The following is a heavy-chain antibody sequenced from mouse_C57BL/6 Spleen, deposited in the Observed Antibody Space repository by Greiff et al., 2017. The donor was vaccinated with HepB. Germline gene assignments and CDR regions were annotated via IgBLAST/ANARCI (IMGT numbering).Heavy chain of an antibody. CDR2: IDPETGGT. V-gene: IGHV1-15*01. CDR3: TSGGNPSMWEYFDY. CDR1: GYTFTDYE. J-gene: IGHJ2*01. D-gene: IGHD2-1*01. Sequence: QVHVKQSGAELVRPGASVTLSCKASGYTFTDYEMHWVKQTPVHGLEWIGAIDPETGGTAYNQKFKGKAILTADKSSSTAYMELRSLTSEDSAVYYCTSGGNPSMWEYFDYWGQGTTLTVSS.